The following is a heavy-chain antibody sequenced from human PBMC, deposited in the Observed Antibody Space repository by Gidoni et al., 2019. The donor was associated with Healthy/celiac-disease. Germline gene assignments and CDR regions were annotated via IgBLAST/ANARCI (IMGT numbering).Heavy chain of an antibody. J-gene: IGHJ3*02. D-gene: IGHD3-16*01. CDR2: INTNTGDP. Sequence: QVQLVQSGSELKKPGASVKVSCKASGDTFTSYAMNWVRQAPGQGFEWMGWINTNTGDPTYAQGFTGRFVFSLDTSFSTAYLQISSLKAEDTAVYYCARDLGLPDNPRGDAFDIWGQGTMVTVSS. V-gene: IGHV7-4-1*02. CDR3: ARDLGLPDNPRGDAFDI. CDR1: GDTFTSYA.